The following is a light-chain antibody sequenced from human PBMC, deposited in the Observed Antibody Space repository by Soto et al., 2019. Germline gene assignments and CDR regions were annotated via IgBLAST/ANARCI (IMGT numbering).Light chain of an antibody. J-gene: IGKJ1*01. V-gene: IGKV1-5*03. CDR1: QSISSW. CDR2: KAS. CDR3: QHYNSYSEA. Sequence: DIQMTQSPSTVSASVGDRVTITCRPSQSISSWLARYQQKPGKAPKLLIYKASTLKRGIPSRFSGSGSGAEFTLTISSLQPDDFATYYCQHYNSYSEASGQGTKVDIK.